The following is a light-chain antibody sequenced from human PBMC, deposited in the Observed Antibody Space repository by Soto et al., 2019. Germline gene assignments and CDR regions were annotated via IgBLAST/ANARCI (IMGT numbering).Light chain of an antibody. Sequence: VLTQSPGTLSLSPWERAAISCRASQSISSSYLAWYQHKPGQAPRLLIYGASSRATGIPHRFSGSGSGTDFTLTISRLEPEDCGVYYCQQYDGSPPYTFGQGTRLEIK. V-gene: IGKV3-20*01. CDR1: QSISSSY. CDR3: QQYDGSPPYT. J-gene: IGKJ2*01. CDR2: GAS.